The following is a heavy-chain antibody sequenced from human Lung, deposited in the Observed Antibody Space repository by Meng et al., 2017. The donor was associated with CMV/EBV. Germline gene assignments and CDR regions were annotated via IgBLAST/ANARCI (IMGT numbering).Heavy chain of an antibody. V-gene: IGHV1-69*05. CDR3: ARGGYQLLVYYYYYGMDV. CDR1: GGSFSSYA. CDR2: IIPIFGTA. Sequence: SVKVSCKASGGSFSSYAISWVRQAPGQGLEWMGGIIPIFGTANYAQKVQGRVTITTDESTSTAYMELSSLRSEDTAVYYCARGGYQLLVYYYYYGMDVWGQGXTVTVSS. D-gene: IGHD2-2*01. J-gene: IGHJ6*02.